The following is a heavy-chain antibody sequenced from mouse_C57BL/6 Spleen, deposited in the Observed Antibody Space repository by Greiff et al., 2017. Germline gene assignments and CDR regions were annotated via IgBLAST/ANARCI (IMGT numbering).Heavy chain of an antibody. CDR3: ARGLIYYDYDGDAY. CDR2: INPNNGGT. V-gene: IGHV1-18*01. D-gene: IGHD2-4*01. Sequence: EVMLVESGPELVKPGASVKIPCKASGYTFTDYNMDWVKQSHGKSLEWIGDINPNNGGTIYNQKFKGKATLTVDKSSSTAYMELRSLTSEDTAVYYCARGLIYYDYDGDAYWGQGTLVTVSA. J-gene: IGHJ3*01. CDR1: GYTFTDYN.